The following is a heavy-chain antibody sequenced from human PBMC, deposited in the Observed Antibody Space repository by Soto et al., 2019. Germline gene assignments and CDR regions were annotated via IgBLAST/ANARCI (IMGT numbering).Heavy chain of an antibody. CDR1: GGSIINSSSS. Sequence: QVQLQESGPGLVKPSETLSLTCSVSGGSIINSSSSWTWIRQTPGKGLEWLGDVYYSGMTKYNPSLNTPINMSVVTSKNRFSLNLKSVTAADTAEYYCARWGDAGAWLSVWGQGTTVTVSS. D-gene: IGHD3-22*01. CDR2: VYYSGMT. J-gene: IGHJ6*01. CDR3: ARWGDAGAWLSV. V-gene: IGHV4-39*02.